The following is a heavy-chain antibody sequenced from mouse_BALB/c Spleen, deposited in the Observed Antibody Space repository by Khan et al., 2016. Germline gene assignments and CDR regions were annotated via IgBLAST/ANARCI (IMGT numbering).Heavy chain of an antibody. J-gene: IGHJ3*01. CDR3: ARAGYYGYLAY. Sequence: EVKLLESGGGLVHPGGSLKLSCAASGFDFSRYWMSWVRQAPGKGLEWIGEINPDSYTINYTPSLQDKFIISRDNAKNTLYLQLSKVRSEDTALCYCARAGYYGYLAYWGQGTLVTVSA. D-gene: IGHD1-1*01. CDR1: GFDFSRYW. CDR2: INPDSYTI. V-gene: IGHV4-1*02.